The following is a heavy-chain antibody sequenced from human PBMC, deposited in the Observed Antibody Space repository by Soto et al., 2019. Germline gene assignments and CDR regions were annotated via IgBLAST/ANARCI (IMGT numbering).Heavy chain of an antibody. CDR3: AKRLLAARHPHS. CDR1: GFTFSNYA. D-gene: IGHD3-3*01. Sequence: PGGSLRLSCAASGFTFSNYAMTWVRQAPGKGLEWVSTISGSGDNTYYADSVRGRFTISRDNSKNTLYLQMNSLRADDTAVYYWAKRLLAARHPHSWGKAPRVT. CDR2: ISGSGDNT. J-gene: IGHJ5*02. V-gene: IGHV3-23*01.